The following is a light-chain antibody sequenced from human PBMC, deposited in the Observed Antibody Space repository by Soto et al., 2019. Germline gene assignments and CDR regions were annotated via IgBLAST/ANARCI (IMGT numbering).Light chain of an antibody. CDR1: QSVSSSY. J-gene: IGKJ2*01. V-gene: IGKV3-20*01. CDR3: QQYGSSSYT. CDR2: AAS. Sequence: EIVLTQSPGTLSLSPGERATLSCRASQSVSSSYLAWYQQKPGQAPRLFIYAASSRATGIPDRFSGSGSGTDFTLTINRLEPEDFAVYYCQQYGSSSYTFGQGTKLEIK.